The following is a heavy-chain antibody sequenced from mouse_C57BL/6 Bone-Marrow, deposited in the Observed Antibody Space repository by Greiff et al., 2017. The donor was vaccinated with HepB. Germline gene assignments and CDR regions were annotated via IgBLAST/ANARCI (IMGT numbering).Heavy chain of an antibody. CDR1: GFSLTSYG. CDR3: ARESPTTVVATRNAMDY. Sequence: VHLVESGPGLVQPSQSLSITCTVSGFSLTSYGVHWVRQSPGKGLEWLGVIWSGGSTDYNAAFISRLSISKDNSKSQVFFKMNSLQADDTAIYYCARESPTTVVATRNAMDYWGQGTSVTVSS. J-gene: IGHJ4*01. V-gene: IGHV2-2*01. CDR2: IWSGGST. D-gene: IGHD1-1*01.